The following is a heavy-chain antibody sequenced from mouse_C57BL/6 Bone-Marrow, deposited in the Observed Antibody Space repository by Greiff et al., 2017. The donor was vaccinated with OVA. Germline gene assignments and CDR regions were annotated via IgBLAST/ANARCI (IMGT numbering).Heavy chain of an antibody. D-gene: IGHD1-1*01. J-gene: IGHJ3*01. Sequence: QVQLQQSGPELVKPGASVKISCKASGYAFSSSWMNWVKQRPGKGLEWIGRLYPGDGDTNYNGKFKGKATLTADKSSSTAYMQLSSLTSEDSAVYFCAPITTVPFAYWGQGTLVTVSA. CDR1: GYAFSSSW. CDR2: LYPGDGDT. CDR3: APITTVPFAY. V-gene: IGHV1-82*01.